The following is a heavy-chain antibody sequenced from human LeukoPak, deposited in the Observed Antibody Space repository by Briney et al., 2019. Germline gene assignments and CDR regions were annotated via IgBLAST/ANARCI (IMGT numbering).Heavy chain of an antibody. CDR1: VFTFSLYS. D-gene: IGHD1-26*01. CDR3: ARGGHDGTYYLSY. J-gene: IGHJ4*02. CDR2: ISRSGSYI. V-gene: IGHV3-21*01. Sequence: GGSLRLSCAASVFTFSLYSITWVRQTPGRGLEWVSSISRSGSYIYYADSVKGGFTFSRDNAKNSLSLQMNSLRAEDTAVYYCARGGHDGTYYLSYWGQGTLVTVSS.